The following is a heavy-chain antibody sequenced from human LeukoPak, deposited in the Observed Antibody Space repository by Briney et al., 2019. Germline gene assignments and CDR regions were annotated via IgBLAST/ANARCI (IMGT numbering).Heavy chain of an antibody. CDR3: ARVIDGSGSGSFDY. V-gene: IGHV1-18*01. CDR2: ISAYNGNT. CDR1: GYTFTSYG. D-gene: IGHD3-10*01. Sequence: ASVKVSCKASGYTFTSYGISWVRRAPGQGLEWMGWISAYNGNTNYAQKLQGRVTMTTDTSTSTAYMELRSLRSDDTAVYYCARVIDGSGSGSFDYWGQGTLVTVSS. J-gene: IGHJ4*02.